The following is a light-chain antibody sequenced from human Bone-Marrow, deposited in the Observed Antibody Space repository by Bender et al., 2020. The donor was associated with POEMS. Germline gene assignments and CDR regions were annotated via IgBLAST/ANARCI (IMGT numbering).Light chain of an antibody. CDR3: QSTDFTETYWV. J-gene: IGLJ3*02. Sequence: SYDLTQPPSVSVSPGQTARITCSGDALPQQYAYWYRKREGQAPVLVIYKDSERPSGIPERFSGSSFGTTATLTISGAQPEDEADYYCQSTDFTETYWVFGGGTKLSVL. CDR1: ALPQQY. V-gene: IGLV3-25*01. CDR2: KDS.